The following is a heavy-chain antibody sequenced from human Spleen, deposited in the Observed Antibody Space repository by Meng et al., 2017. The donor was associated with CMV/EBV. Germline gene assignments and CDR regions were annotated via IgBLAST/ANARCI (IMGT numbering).Heavy chain of an antibody. CDR3: ARDGGCSSTTCYKADWFDP. CDR1: GGSIRNYY. Sequence: SETLSLTCTVSGGSIRNYYWNWVRQAPGKGLEWIGYIYHTGSTNYNPSLKSRVTISVDTSKNHFSLKLRSVTAADTAVYYCARDGGCSSTTCYKADWFDPWGQGALVTVSS. D-gene: IGHD2-2*01. J-gene: IGHJ5*02. CDR2: IYHTGST. V-gene: IGHV4-59*01.